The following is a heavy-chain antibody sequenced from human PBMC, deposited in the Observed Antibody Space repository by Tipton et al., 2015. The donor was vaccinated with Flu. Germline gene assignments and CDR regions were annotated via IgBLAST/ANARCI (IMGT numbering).Heavy chain of an antibody. J-gene: IGHJ3*02. Sequence: GASISSESYYWGWIRQPPGKGLEWIGNIYHSGSTNYNPSLKSRVTISLDKSKNQFSLNLSSVTAADTAVYYCSRVGAVTMVRGLAFDAFDIWGLGRMGAVSS. CDR3: SRVGAVTMVRGLAFDAFDI. D-gene: IGHD3-10*01. CDR2: IYHSGST. CDR1: GASISSESYY. V-gene: IGHV4-39*07.